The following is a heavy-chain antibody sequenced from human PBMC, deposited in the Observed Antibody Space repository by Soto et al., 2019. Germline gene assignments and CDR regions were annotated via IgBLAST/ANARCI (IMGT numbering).Heavy chain of an antibody. CDR2: IYPGDSDT. Sequence: GESLKISCKGSGCSFTSYWIGWVRQMPGKGMEWMEIIYPGDSDTRYSPSLQGQVTISVDKSISTAYLKWSSLKATDTAMYYCARHAYDFWSGHPNPRYYYGMDVWGQGTTVTVSS. CDR1: GCSFTSYW. CDR3: ARHAYDFWSGHPNPRYYYGMDV. D-gene: IGHD3-3*01. V-gene: IGHV5-51*01. J-gene: IGHJ6*02.